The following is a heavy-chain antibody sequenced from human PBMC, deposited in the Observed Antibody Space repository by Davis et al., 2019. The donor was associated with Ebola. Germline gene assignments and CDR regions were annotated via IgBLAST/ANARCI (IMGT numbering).Heavy chain of an antibody. V-gene: IGHV1-69*13. CDR1: GGTFSSYA. CDR3: ARHITMIVVGLTGDAFDI. Sequence: SVKVSCKASGGTFSSYAISWVRQAPGQGLEWMGGIIPIFGTANYAQKFQGRVTITADESTSTAYMELRSLRSDDTAVYYCARHITMIVVGLTGDAFDIWGQGTMVTVSS. D-gene: IGHD3-22*01. CDR2: IIPIFGTA. J-gene: IGHJ3*02.